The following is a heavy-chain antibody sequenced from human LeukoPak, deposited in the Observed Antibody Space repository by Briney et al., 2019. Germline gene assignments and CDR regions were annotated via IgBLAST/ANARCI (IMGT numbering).Heavy chain of an antibody. V-gene: IGHV3-23*01. Sequence: GGSLRLSCAASGFTFSSNAMSWVRQAPGKGPEWVSGVSGSGGSTYFADSVKGRFTISRDNSKNTLYLQMNSLRAEDTAVYYCAKAPNAYQVGAIYWGYYYYMDVWGKGTTVTVSS. J-gene: IGHJ6*03. D-gene: IGHD1-26*01. CDR1: GFTFSSNA. CDR2: VSGSGGST. CDR3: AKAPNAYQVGAIYWGYYYYMDV.